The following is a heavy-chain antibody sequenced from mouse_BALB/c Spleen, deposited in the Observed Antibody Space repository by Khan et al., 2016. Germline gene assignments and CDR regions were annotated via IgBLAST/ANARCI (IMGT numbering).Heavy chain of an antibody. CDR2: IWWNDDN. CDR3: ACRVSNYYAMDY. J-gene: IGHJ4*01. CDR1: GFSLSTSGMS. V-gene: IGHV8-8*01. Sequence: QVTLKESGPGILQPSQTLSLTCSFSGFSLSTSGMSVGWIRQPSGKGLEWLAHIWWNDDNYYNPALKSRLTISKDTSNNQVFLKIASVVTADTAIYCWACRVSNYYAMDYWGQGTSVTVSS. D-gene: IGHD3-1*01.